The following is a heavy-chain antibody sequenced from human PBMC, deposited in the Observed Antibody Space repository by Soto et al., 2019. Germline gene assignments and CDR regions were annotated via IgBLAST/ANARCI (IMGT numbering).Heavy chain of an antibody. J-gene: IGHJ4*02. CDR1: GFTFGTYA. CDR3: ILRLLECIY. Sequence: EVQLLESGGGLAQPGGSLRLSCAGSGFTFGTYAMSWVRQAPGKGLEWLSAMSGGNTATYYADSVKGRFIMSRDNSKNTLYLQMNSLRADDTAVYFCILRLLECIYWGQGALVTVSS. CDR2: MSGGNTAT. D-gene: IGHD3-3*01. V-gene: IGHV3-23*01.